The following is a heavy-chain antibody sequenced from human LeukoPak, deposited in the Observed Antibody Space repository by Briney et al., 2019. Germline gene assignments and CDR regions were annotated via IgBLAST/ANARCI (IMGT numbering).Heavy chain of an antibody. CDR2: IYYSGST. CDR3: ARDHRRTWYSSGCRACWFDP. CDR1: GGSISSSSYY. V-gene: IGHV4-39*07. D-gene: IGHD6-19*01. J-gene: IGHJ5*02. Sequence: SETLSLTCTVSGGSISSSSYYWGWIRQPPGKGLEWIGSIYYSGSTYYNPSLKSRVTISVDTSKNQFSLKLSSVTAADTAVYYCARDHRRTWYSSGCRACWFDPWGQGTLVTVSS.